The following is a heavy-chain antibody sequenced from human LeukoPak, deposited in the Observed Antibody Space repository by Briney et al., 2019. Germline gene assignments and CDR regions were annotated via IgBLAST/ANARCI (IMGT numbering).Heavy chain of an antibody. V-gene: IGHV3-15*01. J-gene: IGHJ3*01. CDR1: GFSFNNAW. D-gene: IGHD2-2*01. CDR3: TTDVGGYCSSSSCSSGAFDL. Sequence: GGSLRLSCAASGFSFNNAWMTWVRQAPGKGLEWVGRIKSKIDGGTIDYAAPVKGRFTISRDDSKHTLYIQMNSLKIEDTAMYHCTTDVGGYCSSSSCSSGAFDLWGRGTTVTVSS. CDR2: IKSKIDGGTI.